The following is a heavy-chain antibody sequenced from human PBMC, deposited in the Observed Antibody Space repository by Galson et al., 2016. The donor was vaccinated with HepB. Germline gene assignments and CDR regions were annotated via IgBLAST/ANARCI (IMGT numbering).Heavy chain of an antibody. Sequence: SLRLSCAVSGLTFSSHVLHWVRQAPGKGLEWVAVISDHGKNQYYADSVKGRFTISRDNSKNTLSLQMNSLRVEDTAVYYCARAEYCSSSDCYLQLDSWGQGTLVTVSS. CDR2: ISDHGKNQ. V-gene: IGHV3-30*04. D-gene: IGHD2-2*01. CDR3: ARAEYCSSSDCYLQLDS. J-gene: IGHJ4*02. CDR1: GLTFSSHV.